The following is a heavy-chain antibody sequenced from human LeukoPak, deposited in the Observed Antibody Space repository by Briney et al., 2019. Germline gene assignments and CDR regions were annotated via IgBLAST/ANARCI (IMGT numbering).Heavy chain of an antibody. Sequence: SGGSLRLSCAASGFTVGDYAMSWVRQAPGKGLEWVGFIRSKLYGGATEYAASVKGRFTISRDDSKSIAYLQMNSLKTEDTAVYYCTRFTIFGAVDVFDIWGQGTMVTVSS. J-gene: IGHJ3*02. V-gene: IGHV3-49*04. CDR3: TRFTIFGAVDVFDI. CDR2: IRSKLYGGAT. CDR1: GFTVGDYA. D-gene: IGHD3-3*01.